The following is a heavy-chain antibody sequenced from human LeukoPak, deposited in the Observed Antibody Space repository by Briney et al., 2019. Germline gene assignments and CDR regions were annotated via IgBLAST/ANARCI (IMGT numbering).Heavy chain of an antibody. CDR2: INSDGSST. V-gene: IGHV3-74*01. CDR1: GFTFSSYW. CDR3: ARDSESSGWYKYYYYYYGMDV. D-gene: IGHD6-19*01. J-gene: IGHJ6*04. Sequence: GGSLRLSCAASGFTFSSYWMHWVRQAPGKGLVWVSRINSDGSSTSYADSVKGRFTISRDNAKNTLYLQMNSLRAEGTAVYYCARDSESSGWYKYYYYYYGMDVWGKGTTVTVSS.